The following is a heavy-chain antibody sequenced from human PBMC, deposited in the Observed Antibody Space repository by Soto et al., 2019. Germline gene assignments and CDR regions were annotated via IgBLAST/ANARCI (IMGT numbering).Heavy chain of an antibody. Sequence: LRLSCAASGFTFDDFAMCWVRQVPGKGLEWISLVNWDGDTTFYADSVKGRFIISRDNSKNSVYLQMNSLRSEDSAMYYCAKGATVTTHYQYYGMDVWGQGTTVTVSS. V-gene: IGHV3-43D*04. J-gene: IGHJ6*02. D-gene: IGHD4-17*01. CDR1: GFTFDDFA. CDR3: AKGATVTTHYQYYGMDV. CDR2: VNWDGDTT.